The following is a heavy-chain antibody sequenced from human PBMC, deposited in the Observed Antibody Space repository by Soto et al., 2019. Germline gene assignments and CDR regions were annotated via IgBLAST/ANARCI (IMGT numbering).Heavy chain of an antibody. J-gene: IGHJ4*02. V-gene: IGHV3-23*01. Sequence: PGGSLRLSCSDSGFTFSNYAMSWVRQAPGKGLEWVSGLSDGGGSTFYADSVKGRFTISRDNSKNTLYLQMNSLRADDTAIYFCARDWAAMVGYWGQGTLVTVSS. CDR1: GFTFSNYA. D-gene: IGHD5-18*01. CDR2: LSDGGGST. CDR3: ARDWAAMVGY.